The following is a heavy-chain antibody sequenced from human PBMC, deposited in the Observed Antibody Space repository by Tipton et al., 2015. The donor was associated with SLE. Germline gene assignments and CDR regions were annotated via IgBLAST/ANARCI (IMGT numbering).Heavy chain of an antibody. CDR1: GGYISSGSYY. CDR2: IYTSGST. V-gene: IGHV4-61*02. J-gene: IGHJ6*03. Sequence: TLSLTCTVSGGYISSGSYYWSWIRQPAGKGLEWIGRIYTSGSTNYNPSLKSRVTISVDTSKNHFSLKLSSVTAADTAVYYCARDYCSSTSCPSHYYYMDVWGKGTTVTISS. D-gene: IGHD2-2*01. CDR3: ARDYCSSTSCPSHYYYMDV.